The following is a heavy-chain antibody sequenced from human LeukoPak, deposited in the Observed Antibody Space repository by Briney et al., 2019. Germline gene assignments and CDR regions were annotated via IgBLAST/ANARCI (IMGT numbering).Heavy chain of an antibody. CDR2: ISNSGRST. V-gene: IGHV3-23*01. D-gene: IGHD3-3*01. J-gene: IGHJ4*02. Sequence: GGSLRLSCAASGFTFSRYAMSWVRQAPGKGLEWVSGISNSGRSTYYADPVKGRFTISRDNSKSTLYLQMNSLRAEDTAVYYCAKDRLESWSGFYFGLFDYWGQGALVTVAS. CDR1: GFTFSRYA. CDR3: AKDRLESWSGFYFGLFDY.